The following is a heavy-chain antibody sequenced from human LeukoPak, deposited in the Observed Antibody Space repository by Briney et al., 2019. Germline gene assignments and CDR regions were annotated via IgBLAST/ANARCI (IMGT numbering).Heavy chain of an antibody. CDR3: ARDELAHFRLGRSVSAGY. D-gene: IGHD1-1*01. Sequence: ASVKVSCKASGYTFTSYGISWVRQAPGQGLEWMGWISAYNGNTNYAQKLQGRVTMTTDTSTSTAYMELRSLRPDDTAVYYCARDELAHFRLGRSVSAGYWGQGTLVTVSS. CDR1: GYTFTSYG. CDR2: ISAYNGNT. J-gene: IGHJ4*02. V-gene: IGHV1-18*04.